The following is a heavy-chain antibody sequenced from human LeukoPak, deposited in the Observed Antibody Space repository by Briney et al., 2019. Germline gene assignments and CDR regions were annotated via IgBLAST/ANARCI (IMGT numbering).Heavy chain of an antibody. CDR1: VGSISRSSYY. CDR3: ARLEVRANWFDP. J-gene: IGHJ5*02. Sequence: PSETLSLTCTVSVGSISRSSYYWGWIRQPPGKGLEWIGSIYYSGSTYYNPSRKSRVTISVDTSKNQFSLKLSSVTAADTAVYYCARLEVRANWFDPWGQGTLVTVSS. CDR2: IYYSGST. V-gene: IGHV4-39*01. D-gene: IGHD3-10*01.